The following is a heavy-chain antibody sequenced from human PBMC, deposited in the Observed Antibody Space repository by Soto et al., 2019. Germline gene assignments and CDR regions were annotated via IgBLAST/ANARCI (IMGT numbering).Heavy chain of an antibody. V-gene: IGHV3-30*18. CDR3: AKAHSSSWYPGY. CDR1: GFTFSSYG. CDR2: ISYDGSNK. Sequence: GESLKISCAASGFTFSSYGMHWVRQAPGKGLEWVAVISYDGSNKYYADSVKGRFTISRDNSKNTLYLQMNSLRAEDTAVYYCAKAHSSSWYPGYWGQGTLVTVSS. J-gene: IGHJ4*02. D-gene: IGHD6-13*01.